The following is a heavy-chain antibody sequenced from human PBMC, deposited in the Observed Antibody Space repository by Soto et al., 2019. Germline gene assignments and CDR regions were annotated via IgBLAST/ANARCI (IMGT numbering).Heavy chain of an antibody. V-gene: IGHV1-69*13. CDR1: GGTFSSYA. CDR2: IIPIFGTA. Sequence: SVKVSCKASGGTFSSYAISWVRQAPGQGLEWMGGIIPIFGTANYAQKFQGRVTITADESTSTAYMELSSLRSEDTAVYYCARDRTYTARGGIYYDSSGYYYFDYWGQGTLVTVSS. J-gene: IGHJ4*02. CDR3: ARDRTYTARGGIYYDSSGYYYFDY. D-gene: IGHD3-22*01.